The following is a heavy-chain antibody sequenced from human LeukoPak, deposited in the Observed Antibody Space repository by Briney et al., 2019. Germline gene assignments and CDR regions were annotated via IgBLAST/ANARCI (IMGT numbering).Heavy chain of an antibody. J-gene: IGHJ3*02. D-gene: IGHD2-21*02. CDR2: ISSSSSYI. V-gene: IGHV3-21*01. Sequence: GGSLRLSCAASGFTFSSYSMNWVRQAPGKGLEWVSAISSSSSYIYYADSVKGRFTISRDNAKNSLNLQMNSLRAEDTAVYYCARGADVVVTALDAFDIWGQGTMVTVSS. CDR1: GFTFSSYS. CDR3: ARGADVVVTALDAFDI.